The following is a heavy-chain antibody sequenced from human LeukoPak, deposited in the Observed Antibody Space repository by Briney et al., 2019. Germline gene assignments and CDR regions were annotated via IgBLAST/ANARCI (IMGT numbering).Heavy chain of an antibody. Sequence: PGGSLRLSCAASGFTFSDYYMSWIRQAPGKGLEWVSYISSSGSTIYYADSVKGRFTISRDNAKNSLYLQMNSLRAEDTALYYCAKGSPQWLRERAFDYWGQGTLVTVSS. V-gene: IGHV3-11*01. CDR1: GFTFSDYY. CDR2: ISSSGSTI. J-gene: IGHJ4*02. CDR3: AKGSPQWLRERAFDY. D-gene: IGHD6-19*01.